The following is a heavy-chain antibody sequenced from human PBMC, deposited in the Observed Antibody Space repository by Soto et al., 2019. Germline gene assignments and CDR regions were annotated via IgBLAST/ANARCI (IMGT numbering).Heavy chain of an antibody. CDR3: ARGGDFCSSTSCYDY. CDR2: ISSSGSTI. J-gene: IGHJ4*02. Sequence: GGSLRLSCAASGFTFSSYEMNWVRQAPGKGLEWVSYISSSGSTIYYADSVKGRFTISRDNAKNSQNLQMNSLRAEDTAVYYCARGGDFCSSTSCYDYWGQGTLVTVSS. CDR1: GFTFSSYE. V-gene: IGHV3-48*03. D-gene: IGHD2-2*01.